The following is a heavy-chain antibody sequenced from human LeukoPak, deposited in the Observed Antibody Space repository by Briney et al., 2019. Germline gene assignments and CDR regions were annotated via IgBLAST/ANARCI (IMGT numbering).Heavy chain of an antibody. J-gene: IGHJ5*02. CDR3: ARELLLNWFDP. Sequence: GRSLRLSCAASGFTFSSYAMHWVRQALGKGLERVAVISYDGSNKYYADSVKGRFTISRDNSKNTLYLQMNSLRAEDTAVYYCARELLLNWFDPWGQGTLVTVSS. V-gene: IGHV3-30-3*01. D-gene: IGHD3-10*01. CDR1: GFTFSSYA. CDR2: ISYDGSNK.